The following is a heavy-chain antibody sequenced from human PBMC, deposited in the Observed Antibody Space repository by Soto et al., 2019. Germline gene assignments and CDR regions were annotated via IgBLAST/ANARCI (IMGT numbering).Heavy chain of an antibody. CDR3: ARAGHDYGDYDY. D-gene: IGHD4-17*01. CDR2: INAGNGNT. V-gene: IGHV1-3*01. CDR1: GYTFTSYA. J-gene: IGHJ4*02. Sequence: QVQLVQSGAEVKKPGASVKVSCKASGYTFTSYAMHWVRQAPGQRLEWMGWINAGNGNTKYSQKFQGRVTITRDTFASTAYMELSSLRSEDTAVYYCARAGHDYGDYDYWGQGTLVTVSS.